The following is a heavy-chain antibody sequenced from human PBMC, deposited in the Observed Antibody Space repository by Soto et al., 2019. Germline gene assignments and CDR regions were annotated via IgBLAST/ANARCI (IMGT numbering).Heavy chain of an antibody. CDR3: ARDRRGTIFGVARGYFDY. V-gene: IGHV4-31*11. CDR1: GVSISSGGYY. J-gene: IGHJ4*02. D-gene: IGHD3-3*01. CDR2: IYYSGIT. Sequence: TLSLSCAVSGVSISSGGYYWSWIRQHPGKGLEWIGYIYYSGITYYNPSLKSRVTISVDTSKNQFSLKLSSVTAADTAVYYCARDRRGTIFGVARGYFDYWGQGTLVTVSS.